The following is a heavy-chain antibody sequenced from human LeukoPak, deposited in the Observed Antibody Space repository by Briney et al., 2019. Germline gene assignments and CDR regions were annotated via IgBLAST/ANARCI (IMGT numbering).Heavy chain of an antibody. CDR3: ARFSSSNVDY. J-gene: IGHJ4*02. CDR1: GGSFSGYY. D-gene: IGHD6-6*01. Sequence: SETLSLTCAVHGGSFSGYYWSWIRQPPGKGLEWIGEINHSGSTNYNPSLKSRVTISVDTSKNQFSLRLSSVTAADTAVYYCARFSSSNVDYWGQGTLVTVSS. V-gene: IGHV4-34*01. CDR2: INHSGST.